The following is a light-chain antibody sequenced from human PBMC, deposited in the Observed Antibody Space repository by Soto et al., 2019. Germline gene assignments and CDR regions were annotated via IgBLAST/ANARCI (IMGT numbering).Light chain of an antibody. CDR1: QGIYSW. Sequence: IQMTQSPSSVSASVGDKVTITCRASQGIYSWLAWYQQRPGTAPKLLISSASGLQSGVPSRFNGSGSGTNFTLTITSLQPEDFAVYYCQQALSFPYTFGQGTKVEI. J-gene: IGKJ2*01. CDR2: SAS. V-gene: IGKV1-12*01. CDR3: QQALSFPYT.